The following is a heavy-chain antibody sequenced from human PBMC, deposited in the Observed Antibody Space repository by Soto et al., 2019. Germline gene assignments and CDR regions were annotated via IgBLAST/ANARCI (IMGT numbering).Heavy chain of an antibody. CDR2: ISFDEATK. J-gene: IGHJ4*02. Sequence: QIELMESGGTVVQPGRSLRLYCVASGLIFSSYAFHWVRQAPGKGLEWVALISFDEATKYYADAVKGRFVISRDNAKNTLYLRVDSLRDAATAVYFCVRATTNIFSGYFLPDGQPFEHWGRGTLVTVSS. V-gene: IGHV3-30*09. D-gene: IGHD3-3*02. CDR3: VRATTNIFSGYFLPDGQPFEH. CDR1: GLIFSSYA.